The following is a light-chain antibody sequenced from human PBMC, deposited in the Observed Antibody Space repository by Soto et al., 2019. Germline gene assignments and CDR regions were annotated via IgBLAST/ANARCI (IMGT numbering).Light chain of an antibody. CDR2: AAS. V-gene: IGKV1-39*01. Sequence: DIQMTQSPTSLSASIGDRVTITCRASQSITTYLSWYQQKPGRAPKLLIFAASTLHSGVPSRFSGSGSGTDFTLTITSLQPEDFATYYCQQSYVTPLTFGGGTKV. J-gene: IGKJ4*01. CDR3: QQSYVTPLT. CDR1: QSITTY.